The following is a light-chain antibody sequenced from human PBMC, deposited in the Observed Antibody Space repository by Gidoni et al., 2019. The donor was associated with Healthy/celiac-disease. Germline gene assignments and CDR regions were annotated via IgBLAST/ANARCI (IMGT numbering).Light chain of an antibody. CDR2: LGS. V-gene: IGKV2-28*01. CDR1: HSLLHSNGYNY. CDR3: MQALQTPYS. J-gene: IGKJ2*03. Sequence: DIVMTQSPLSLPVTPGEPASISCRFSHSLLHSNGYNYLDWYLQKPGQSPQLLIYLGSNRASGVPDRFSGSGSGTDFTLKISRVEAEDVGVYYCMQALQTPYSFGQGTKLEIK.